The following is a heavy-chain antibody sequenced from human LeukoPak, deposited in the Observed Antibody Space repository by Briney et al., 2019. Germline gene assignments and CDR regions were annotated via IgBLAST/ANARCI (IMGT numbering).Heavy chain of an antibody. CDR1: GFTFSSYA. D-gene: IGHD3-22*01. CDR3: AKFDALTDSSGYLYYFDY. J-gene: IGHJ4*02. V-gene: IGHV3-23*01. Sequence: PGGSLRLSCVASGFTFSSYAMSWVRQAPGKGLEWVSAISGSGGSTYYADSVKGRFTISRDNSKNTLYLQMNSLRAEDTAVYYCAKFDALTDSSGYLYYFDYWGQGTLVTVSS. CDR2: ISGSGGST.